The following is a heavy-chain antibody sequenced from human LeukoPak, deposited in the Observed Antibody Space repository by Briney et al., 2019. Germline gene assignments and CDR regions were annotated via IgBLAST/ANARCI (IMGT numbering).Heavy chain of an antibody. J-gene: IGHJ4*02. CDR3: ARGSRRQNYYDSSGFDY. D-gene: IGHD3-22*01. Sequence: GGSLRLSCAASGFTFSSYSMNWVRQAPGKRLEWVSSISSSSSYIYYADSVKGRFTISRDNAKNSLYLQMNSLRAEDTAVYYCARGSRRQNYYDSSGFDYWGQGTLVTVSS. CDR2: ISSSSSYI. V-gene: IGHV3-21*01. CDR1: GFTFSSYS.